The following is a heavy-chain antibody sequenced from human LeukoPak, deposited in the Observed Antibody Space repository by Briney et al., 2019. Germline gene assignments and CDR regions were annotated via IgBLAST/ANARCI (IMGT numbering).Heavy chain of an antibody. D-gene: IGHD2-2*02. CDR3: ARVPAAITNWYFDL. J-gene: IGHJ2*01. Sequence: GASVKVSCKASGYTFTSYDINWVRQATGLGLEWMGWMNPNSGNTGYAQKFQGRVTITRNTSISTAYMELSSLRSEDTAVYYCARVPAAITNWYFDLWGRGTLVTVSS. CDR2: MNPNSGNT. CDR1: GYTFTSYD. V-gene: IGHV1-8*03.